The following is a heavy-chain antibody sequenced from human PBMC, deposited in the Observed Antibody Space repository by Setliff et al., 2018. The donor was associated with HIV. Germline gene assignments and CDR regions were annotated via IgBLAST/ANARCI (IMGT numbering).Heavy chain of an antibody. Sequence: PSETLSLTCAVYGGTFSGHYWSWIRQPPGQGLDWIGEIHPSGNTYYNPSLQSRVTISIDTSKNQFSLKLSSVTAADTAVYYCARIGSGWSVGWFDPWGRGTLVT. D-gene: IGHD6-13*01. CDR3: ARIGSGWSVGWFDP. CDR2: IHPSGNT. V-gene: IGHV4-34*01. J-gene: IGHJ5*02. CDR1: GGTFSGHY.